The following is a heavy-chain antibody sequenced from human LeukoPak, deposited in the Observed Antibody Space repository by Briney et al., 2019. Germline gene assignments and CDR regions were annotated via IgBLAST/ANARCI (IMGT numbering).Heavy chain of an antibody. D-gene: IGHD3-22*01. CDR2: INPNSGGT. CDR1: GYTFTCYY. V-gene: IGHV1-2*02. CDR3: GYDSSGYNWFDP. J-gene: IGHJ5*02. Sequence: ASVKVSCKASGYTFTCYYMHWVRQAPGQGLEWMGWINPNSGGTNYAQKFQGRVTMTRDTSISTAYMELSRLRSDDTAVYYCGYDSSGYNWFDPWGQGTLVTVSS.